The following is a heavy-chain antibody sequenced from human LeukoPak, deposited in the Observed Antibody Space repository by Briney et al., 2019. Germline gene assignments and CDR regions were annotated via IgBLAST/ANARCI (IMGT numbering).Heavy chain of an antibody. CDR1: GYSISSGYY. CDR3: ARALYRATGDFDY. D-gene: IGHD3-16*02. Sequence: SETLSLTCSVSGYSISSGYYWGWIRQPPGKGLEWIGSIYHSGSTYYNPSLKSRVTISVDTSKNQFSLKLSSVTAADTAVYYCARALYRATGDFDYWGQGTLVTVSS. V-gene: IGHV4-38-2*02. CDR2: IYHSGST. J-gene: IGHJ4*02.